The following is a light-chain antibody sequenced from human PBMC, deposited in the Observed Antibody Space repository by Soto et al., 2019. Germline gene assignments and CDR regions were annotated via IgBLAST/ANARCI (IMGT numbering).Light chain of an antibody. J-gene: IGKJ1*01. CDR3: QHYNSYSEA. CDR2: AAS. CDR1: QTISNY. Sequence: DIQMTQSPSSLSASVGGRVTITGRASQTISNYLNWYQQKPGKAPKLRIYAASSLQSGVPSRFSGSGSGTEFTLTISSLKPDDFETYYCQHYNSYSEAFGQGTKVDIK. V-gene: IGKV1-39*01.